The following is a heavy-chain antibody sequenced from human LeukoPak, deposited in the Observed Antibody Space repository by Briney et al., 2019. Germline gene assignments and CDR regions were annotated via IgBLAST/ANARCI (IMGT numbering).Heavy chain of an antibody. CDR2: ISSSSSYI. D-gene: IGHD3-10*01. V-gene: IGHV3-21*01. Sequence: PGGSLRLSCAASGFTFSSYSMNWVRQAPGKGLEWVSSISSSSSYIYYGDSVKGRFTVSRDNAKNSVYLQMNSLRAEDTAVYYCAREHIRSGSYELDYWGQGTLVTVSS. CDR1: GFTFSSYS. CDR3: AREHIRSGSYELDY. J-gene: IGHJ4*02.